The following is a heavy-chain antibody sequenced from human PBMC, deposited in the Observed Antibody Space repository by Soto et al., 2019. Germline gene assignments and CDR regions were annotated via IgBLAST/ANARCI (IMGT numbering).Heavy chain of an antibody. D-gene: IGHD4-4*01. J-gene: IGHJ4*02. CDR2: IYSGGST. V-gene: IGHV3-66*01. CDR3: ARDLYSNYGY. CDR1: GFTVSSNY. Sequence: WGSLRLSCAASGFTVSSNYMSWVRQAPGKGLEWVSVIYSGGSTYYADSVKGRFTISRDNSKNTLYLQMNSLRAEDTAVYYCARDLYSNYGYWGQGTLVTVSS.